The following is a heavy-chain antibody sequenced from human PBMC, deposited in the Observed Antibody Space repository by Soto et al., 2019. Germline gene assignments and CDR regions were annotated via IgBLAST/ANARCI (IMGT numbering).Heavy chain of an antibody. CDR2: INHSGST. Sequence: SSETLSLTCAVYGGSFSGYYWSWIRQPPGKGLEWIGEINHSGSTNYNPSLKSRVTISVDTSKNQFSLKLSSVTAADTAVYYCARGHYDFWSGYYGYFDYWGQGTLVTVSS. CDR3: ARGHYDFWSGYYGYFDY. V-gene: IGHV4-34*01. D-gene: IGHD3-3*01. J-gene: IGHJ4*02. CDR1: GGSFSGYY.